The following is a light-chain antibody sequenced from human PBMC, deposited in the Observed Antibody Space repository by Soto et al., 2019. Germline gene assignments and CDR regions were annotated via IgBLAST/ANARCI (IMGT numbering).Light chain of an antibody. V-gene: IGKV1-39*01. Sequence: DIQMTQSPSSLSASVGDRVTITCRASQSISSYLNWYQQKPGKAPKLLIYAASSLQSGVPSRFRGSGSGTDFTLTISSLQPEDFATYDCQQSYSTPMYTCGQGTKLEIK. J-gene: IGKJ2*01. CDR3: QQSYSTPMYT. CDR1: QSISSY. CDR2: AAS.